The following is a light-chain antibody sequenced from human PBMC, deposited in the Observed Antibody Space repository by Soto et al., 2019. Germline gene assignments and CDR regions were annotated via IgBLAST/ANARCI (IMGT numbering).Light chain of an antibody. J-gene: IGLJ2*01. V-gene: IGLV4-69*01. CDR3: QTWVTGSFVV. CDR2: VNSDGTH. CDR1: SGHSTYA. Sequence: QLVVTQSPSASASLGASVKLTCTLSSGHSTYAIAWQQQQPGKGPRYLMRVNSDGTHTKGDGIPDRFSGSSSGTERYLTISSLQSEDEADYYCQTWVTGSFVVFGGGTKVTVL.